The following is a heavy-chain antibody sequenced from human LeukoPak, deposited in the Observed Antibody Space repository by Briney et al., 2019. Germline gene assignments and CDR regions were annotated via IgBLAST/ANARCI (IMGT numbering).Heavy chain of an antibody. Sequence: SETLSLTCTVSGGSISSSSYYWGWIRQPPGKGMEWLGSNYYRGSTYYNPSLKNRVTISVDTSKNQFSLKLSSVTAADTAVYYCARVEEGYGSGRRENYYYYYMDVWGKGTTVTISS. V-gene: IGHV4-39*07. D-gene: IGHD3-10*01. CDR3: ARVEEGYGSGRRENYYYYYMDV. J-gene: IGHJ6*03. CDR2: NYYRGST. CDR1: GGSISSSSYY.